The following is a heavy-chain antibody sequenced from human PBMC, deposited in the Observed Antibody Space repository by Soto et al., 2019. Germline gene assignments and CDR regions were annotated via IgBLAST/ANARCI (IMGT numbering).Heavy chain of an antibody. CDR2: IYSGGTT. J-gene: IGHJ5*02. Sequence: VQLVESGGGLVQPGGSLRLSCAASGFTVSSNYMNWVRQAPGKGLEWVSLIYSGGTTYYADSVTDRFTISRDNSKNTLYLQMNGLRAEVTAVYYCAREVYCDGDCYSGWFDPWGQGTLVTVSS. CDR3: AREVYCDGDCYSGWFDP. D-gene: IGHD2-21*02. V-gene: IGHV3-66*01. CDR1: GFTVSSNY.